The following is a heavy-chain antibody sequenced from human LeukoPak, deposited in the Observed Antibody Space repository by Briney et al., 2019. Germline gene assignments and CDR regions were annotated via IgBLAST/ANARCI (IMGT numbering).Heavy chain of an antibody. Sequence: ASVTVSCTASGYSFTSNYIHWVRQAPGQGLEWMGMIYPRDGSTRYAQKFQGRVTVTRDTSTSTVHMELSGLRSGDTAVYYCARDQEAFDYWGQGTLVTVSS. CDR3: ARDQEAFDY. CDR1: GYSFTSNY. J-gene: IGHJ4*02. CDR2: IYPRDGST. V-gene: IGHV1-46*01.